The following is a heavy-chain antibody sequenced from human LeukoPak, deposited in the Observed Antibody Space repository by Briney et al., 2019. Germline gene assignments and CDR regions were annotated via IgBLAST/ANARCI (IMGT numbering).Heavy chain of an antibody. J-gene: IGHJ3*02. Sequence: GGSLRFSCAASGFNFSDYYMSWIRQAPGKGLEWVSYISSSRSTIYYADSVKGRFTISRDNAKNSLYLQMNSLRAEDTAVYYCARDIVTGTDAFDIWGQGTMVTVSS. CDR1: GFNFSDYY. V-gene: IGHV3-11*01. D-gene: IGHD2-21*02. CDR3: ARDIVTGTDAFDI. CDR2: ISSSRSTI.